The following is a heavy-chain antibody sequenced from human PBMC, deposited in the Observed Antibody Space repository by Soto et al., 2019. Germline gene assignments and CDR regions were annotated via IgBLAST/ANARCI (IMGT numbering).Heavy chain of an antibody. V-gene: IGHV3-13*01. CDR3: ARLASPGYCSSTSCSNWFDP. Sequence: GGSLRLSCAASGFTFSSYDMHWVRQATGKGLEWVSAIGTAGDTYYPGSVKGRFTISRENAKNSLYLQMNSLRAEDTAVYYCARLASPGYCSSTSCSNWFDPWGQGTLVTVSS. CDR1: GFTFSSYD. J-gene: IGHJ5*02. CDR2: IGTAGDT. D-gene: IGHD2-2*01.